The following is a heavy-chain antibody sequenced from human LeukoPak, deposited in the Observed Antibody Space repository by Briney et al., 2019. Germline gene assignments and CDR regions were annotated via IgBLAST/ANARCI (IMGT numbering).Heavy chain of an antibody. CDR1: GGTFSSYA. CDR2: IIPMLGKP. Sequence: SVKVSCKASGGTFSSYAISWVRQAPGQGFEWMGRIIPMLGKPNYGQKSQGRVTITADKFTSTVYMELTSLRSEDTAVYYCARDETVRDDYYGMDVWGQGTTVTVSS. V-gene: IGHV1-69*04. D-gene: IGHD4-11*01. J-gene: IGHJ6*02. CDR3: ARDETVRDDYYGMDV.